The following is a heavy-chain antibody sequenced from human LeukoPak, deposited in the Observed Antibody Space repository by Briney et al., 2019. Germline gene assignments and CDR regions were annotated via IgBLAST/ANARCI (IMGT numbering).Heavy chain of an antibody. D-gene: IGHD3-3*01. Sequence: GGSLRLSCAASGFTLSSYSMNWVRQAPGKGLEWVSSISSSSSYKYYADSVKGRFTISRDNAKNSLYLQMNSLSAEDTAVYYCARDLWSGYYTFYYYGMDVWGQGTTVTVSS. J-gene: IGHJ6*02. CDR3: ARDLWSGYYTFYYYGMDV. CDR1: GFTLSSYS. CDR2: ISSSSSYK. V-gene: IGHV3-21*01.